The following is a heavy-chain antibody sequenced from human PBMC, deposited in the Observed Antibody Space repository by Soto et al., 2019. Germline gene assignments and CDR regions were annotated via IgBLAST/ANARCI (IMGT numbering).Heavy chain of an antibody. CDR2: VFWDDGE. V-gene: IGHV2-5*02. CDR1: GFSLTTTGLG. J-gene: IGHJ4*02. CDR3: TQIYGSGSWGWYFHS. D-gene: IGHD1-26*01. Sequence: QLTLRESGPSLVKPTETLTLTCTFSGFSLTTTGLGVGWVRQPPGKALEWLAVVFWDDGERYRQSLKTRVTITKDTSKNQVVLTMTNMDPVDTATYYCTQIYGSGSWGWYFHSWGQGSLVTVSS.